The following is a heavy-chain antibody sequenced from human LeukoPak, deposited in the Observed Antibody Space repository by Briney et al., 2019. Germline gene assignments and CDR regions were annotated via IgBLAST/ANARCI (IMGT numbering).Heavy chain of an antibody. D-gene: IGHD3-16*01. Sequence: GGSLRLSCAASGFTFSGYWMHWVRQAPGKGLVWVSAIKSDGSNTFYADSVKGRFTISRDNAKNTLYLQMNSLRAEDTAVYYCARVAGSYAAPDYWGQGTLVTVSS. CDR1: GFTFSGYW. CDR2: IKSDGSNT. CDR3: ARVAGSYAAPDY. J-gene: IGHJ4*02. V-gene: IGHV3-74*01.